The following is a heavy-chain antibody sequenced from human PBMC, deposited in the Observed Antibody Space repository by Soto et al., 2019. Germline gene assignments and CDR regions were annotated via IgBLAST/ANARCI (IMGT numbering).Heavy chain of an antibody. CDR2: LDQSGGT. Sequence: QVQLQQWGAGLLKASETLSLTCAVVGDSLRGQSWNWIRQSPGKGLEWIGELDQSGGTNYNPSLKSRAIISDDTSKNQFSLTLTSVTAADTAVYYCAREDSYGWSGESLDVWDRGTTVTVSS. D-gene: IGHD6-19*01. J-gene: IGHJ6*02. CDR3: AREDSYGWSGESLDV. CDR1: GDSLRGQS. V-gene: IGHV4-34*01.